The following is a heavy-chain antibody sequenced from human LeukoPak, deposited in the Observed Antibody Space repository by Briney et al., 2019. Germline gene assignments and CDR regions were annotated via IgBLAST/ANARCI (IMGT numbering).Heavy chain of an antibody. V-gene: IGHV3-21*01. CDR2: ISSSSSYI. CDR1: GFTFSSYS. Sequence: GGSLRLSCAASGFTFSSYSMNWVRQAPGKGLEWVSSISSSSSYIYYADSVKGRFTISRDNAKNSLYLQMNSLRAEDTAVYYCARKRGEQWLVVEDWFDPWGQGTLVTVSS. CDR3: ARKRGEQWLVVEDWFDP. D-gene: IGHD6-19*01. J-gene: IGHJ5*02.